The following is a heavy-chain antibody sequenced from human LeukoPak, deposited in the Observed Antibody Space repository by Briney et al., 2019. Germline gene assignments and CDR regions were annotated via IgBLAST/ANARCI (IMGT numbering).Heavy chain of an antibody. CDR1: GFTFSSYA. CDR3: PKGNGSSYGRYYFDY. D-gene: IGHD5-18*01. V-gene: IGHV3-23*01. Sequence: GGSLRLSCAASGFTFSSYAMSWVRDAPGHGLEWGSAMSGSGGSTYYADPVTGRFTISRDNSMNKPYLPVTSLRAHVTPLSDFPKGNGSSYGRYYFDYWGQGTLATVSA. CDR2: MSGSGGST. J-gene: IGHJ4*02.